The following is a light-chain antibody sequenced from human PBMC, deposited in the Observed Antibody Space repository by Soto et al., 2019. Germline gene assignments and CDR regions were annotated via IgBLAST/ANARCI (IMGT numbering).Light chain of an antibody. CDR2: DVT. CDR3: SSYTSGSTPVV. CDR1: SSDVDIYNY. J-gene: IGLJ2*01. V-gene: IGLV2-14*01. Sequence: QPVLTQPASVSGSPGQSITISCTGTSSDVDIYNYVSWYQQHPGKAPKLMIYDVTSRPSGVSNRFSGSKSGNTASLTISGLQAEDEADYYCSSYTSGSTPVVFGGGTKVTVL.